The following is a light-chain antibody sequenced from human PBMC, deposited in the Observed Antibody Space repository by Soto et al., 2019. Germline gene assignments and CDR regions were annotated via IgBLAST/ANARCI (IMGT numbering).Light chain of an antibody. J-gene: IGKJ5*01. CDR1: HYIKKY. CDR3: QRYDSLPPT. Sequence: DIQMTQSPSSLSASVGNRVTITCQASHYIKKYLNWYQEKPGQAPKLLIYDASNLQTGVSSRFSGSGSGTHFTFTISSLPPEDIAIYYCQRYDSLPPTFGQGTRLDIK. CDR2: DAS. V-gene: IGKV1-33*01.